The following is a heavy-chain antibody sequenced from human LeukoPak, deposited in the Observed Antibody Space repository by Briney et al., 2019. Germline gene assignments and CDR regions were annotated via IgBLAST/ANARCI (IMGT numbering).Heavy chain of an antibody. CDR2: IYYSGST. Sequence: SETLSLTCTVSGGSISSSSYYWGWIRQPPGKGLEWIGSIYYSGSTYYNPSLKSRVTISVDTSKNQFSLKLTSVTAADTAVYYCASYYDFWSGHSEYWGQGTLVTVSS. D-gene: IGHD3-3*01. CDR3: ASYYDFWSGHSEY. J-gene: IGHJ4*02. CDR1: GGSISSSSYY. V-gene: IGHV4-39*01.